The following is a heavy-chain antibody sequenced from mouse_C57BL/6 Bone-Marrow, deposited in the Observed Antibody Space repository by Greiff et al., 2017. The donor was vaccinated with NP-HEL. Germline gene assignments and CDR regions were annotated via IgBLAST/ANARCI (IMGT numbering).Heavy chain of an antibody. CDR1: GYTFTSYW. V-gene: IGHV1-69*01. CDR3: ARKITTVVADY. D-gene: IGHD1-1*01. J-gene: IGHJ2*01. CDR2: IDPSDSYT. Sequence: QVQLQQPGAELVMPGASVKLSCKASGYTFTSYWMHWVKQRPGQGLEWIGEIDPSDSYTNYNQKFKGKSTLTVDKSSSTAYMQLSSLTSADSAVYYCARKITTVVADYWGQGTTLTVSS.